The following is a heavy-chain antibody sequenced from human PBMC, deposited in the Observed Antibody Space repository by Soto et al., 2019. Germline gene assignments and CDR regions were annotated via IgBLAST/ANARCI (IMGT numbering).Heavy chain of an antibody. CDR2: IFSNDEK. CDR1: GFSLSNARMG. D-gene: IGHD5-12*01. CDR3: ARIQGSYSGYDYYFDY. V-gene: IGHV2-26*01. Sequence: QVTLKASGPVLVNPTETLTLTCTVLGFSLSNARMGVSWIRQPPGKALEWLAHIFSNDEKSYRTSLKSRLTISKYTSKCQVVLTMTNMDPVDTATYYCARIQGSYSGYDYYFDYGGQGTLVTVSS. J-gene: IGHJ4*02.